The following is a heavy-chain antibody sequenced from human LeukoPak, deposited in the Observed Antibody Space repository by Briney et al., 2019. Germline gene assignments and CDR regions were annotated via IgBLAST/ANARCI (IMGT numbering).Heavy chain of an antibody. D-gene: IGHD1-26*01. CDR3: ARDRSGSSSVDDAFDI. J-gene: IGHJ3*02. V-gene: IGHV3-21*01. Sequence: GGSLRLSCAASGFSFENYNMNWVRQAPGKGLEWVAYINVITGYIYYADSLKGRFTISRDNAKKSLFLEMNSLRVEDTAVYYCARDRSGSSSVDDAFDIWGQGMMVTVSS. CDR2: INVITGYI. CDR1: GFSFENYN.